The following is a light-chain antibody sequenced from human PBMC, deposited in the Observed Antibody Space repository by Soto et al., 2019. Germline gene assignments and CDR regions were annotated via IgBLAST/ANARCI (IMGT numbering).Light chain of an antibody. CDR3: QQYNNWPTWT. J-gene: IGKJ1*01. CDR1: QSVGTRF. Sequence: IVLTHSPCTLSLSPLERATLSFMSIQSVGTRFLAWYQQLPGQAPRLLIYGTSTRAAGIPDRFIGSGSGTDFSLTISSLQSEDFAVYYCQQYNNWPTWTFGQGTKVDIK. V-gene: IGKV3-20*01. CDR2: GTS.